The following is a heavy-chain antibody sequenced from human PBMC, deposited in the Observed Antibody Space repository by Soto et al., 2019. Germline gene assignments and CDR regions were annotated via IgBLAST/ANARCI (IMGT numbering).Heavy chain of an antibody. Sequence: PGESLKISCKGSGYRFTSYWIAWVRQMPGKGLEWMGTIYVDDSDTTYSPSFQGQVTISADKSSSSAYLQWSSLKASDSAMYYCARLRIQSGNFRSFDYWGQGTLVTVSS. J-gene: IGHJ4*02. V-gene: IGHV5-51*01. CDR1: GYRFTSYW. CDR3: ARLRIQSGNFRSFDY. D-gene: IGHD1-1*01. CDR2: IYVDDSDT.